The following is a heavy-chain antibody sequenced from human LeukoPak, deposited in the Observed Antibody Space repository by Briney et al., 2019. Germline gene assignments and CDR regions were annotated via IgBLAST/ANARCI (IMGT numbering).Heavy chain of an antibody. Sequence: GGSLGLSCAASGFTFDDYAMHWVRQAPGKGLEWVSLISGDGGRTYYADAVKGRFTLSRDNSKNSLYLQMNSLRSEDTALYYCAKDLVVVSAGYYYYGLDVWGRGTTVTVSS. CDR3: AKDLVVVSAGYYYYGLDV. V-gene: IGHV3-43*02. J-gene: IGHJ6*02. D-gene: IGHD2-15*01. CDR2: ISGDGGRT. CDR1: GFTFDDYA.